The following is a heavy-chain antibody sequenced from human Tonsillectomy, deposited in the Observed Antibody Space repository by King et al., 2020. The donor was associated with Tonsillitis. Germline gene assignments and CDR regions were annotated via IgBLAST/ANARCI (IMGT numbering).Heavy chain of an antibody. CDR3: ARDGEDNFDY. CDR2: IYYTEST. J-gene: IGHJ4*02. CDR1: GGSISSGDYS. D-gene: IGHD3-10*01. V-gene: IGHV4-30-4*07. Sequence: QLQESGPGLLKPSQTLSLTCVVSGGSISSGDYSWSWIRQPPGKGLEWIGYIYYTESTYYNPSLKSRVTISVDTSKNQFSLKLSSVTAADTAVYYCARDGEDNFDYWGQGTLVTVSS.